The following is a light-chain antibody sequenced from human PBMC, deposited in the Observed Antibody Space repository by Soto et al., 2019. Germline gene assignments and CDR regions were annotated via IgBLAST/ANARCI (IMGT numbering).Light chain of an antibody. CDR2: GAS. CDR3: HQYNNWPPGT. Sequence: EVVMTQSPATLSLSPGERATLSCRASQSVSSNLGWYQHKPGQAPRLLISGASTRATGIPARFSGSGSGTEFTLTISSLQSEDFAVYYCHQYNNWPPGTFGGGTKVDIK. V-gene: IGKV3-15*01. J-gene: IGKJ4*01. CDR1: QSVSSN.